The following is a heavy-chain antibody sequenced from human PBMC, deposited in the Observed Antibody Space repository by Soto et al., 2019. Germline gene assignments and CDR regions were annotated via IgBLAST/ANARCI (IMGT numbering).Heavy chain of an antibody. J-gene: IGHJ4*02. CDR3: ARMYGDLYYFDY. CDR2: IFPGDSDT. Sequence: GESLKISCKGSGYSFTNYWIGWVRQKPGKGLEWMGTIFPGDSDTRYSPSFQGQVTISADRSTSTAYLQWSSLKASDTAMYYCARMYGDLYYFDYWGLGTLVTVSS. CDR1: GYSFTNYW. V-gene: IGHV5-51*01. D-gene: IGHD4-17*01.